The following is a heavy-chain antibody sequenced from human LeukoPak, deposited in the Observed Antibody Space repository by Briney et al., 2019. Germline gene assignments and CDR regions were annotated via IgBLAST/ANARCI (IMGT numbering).Heavy chain of an antibody. V-gene: IGHV3-74*01. D-gene: IGHD2-15*01. CDR3: ARGSHPVGYCSGGSCYSFRSDAFDI. CDR1: GVTLRRYW. CDR2: IDPDGSTT. Sequence: GGSLRLSCAASGVTLRRYWTHWVRQAPGRGLVWVSRIDPDGSTTTYADSVKGRFTISRDNAKNTVYLQMNSLRAEDTAVYYCARGSHPVGYCSGGSCYSFRSDAFDIWGQGAMVTVSS. J-gene: IGHJ3*02.